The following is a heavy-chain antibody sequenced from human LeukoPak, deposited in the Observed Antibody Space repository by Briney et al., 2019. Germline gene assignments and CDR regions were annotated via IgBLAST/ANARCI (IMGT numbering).Heavy chain of an antibody. CDR2: ISAYNGDT. V-gene: IGHV1-18*01. CDR1: GYTFSSYG. Sequence: ASVKLSCKASGYTFSSYGISWVRQAPGQGLEWMGWISAYNGDTKYAQSVQDRITMTTDTTTTTAYMELRSLSSDDTAVYYCARPANMHLDWFMDYWGQGTLVTVSS. J-gene: IGHJ4*02. CDR3: ARPANMHLDWFMDY. D-gene: IGHD3-9*01.